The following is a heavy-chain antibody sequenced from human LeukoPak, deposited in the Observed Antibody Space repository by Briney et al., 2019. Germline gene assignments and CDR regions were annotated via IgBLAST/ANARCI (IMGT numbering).Heavy chain of an antibody. CDR1: GFTFSSYT. D-gene: IGHD3-16*02. CDR2: IKQDGSEK. CDR3: ARWAPLGLAFGGVIVAYYYYYYGMDV. Sequence: GGSLRLSCAASGFTFSSYTMSWVRQAPGKGLEWVANIKQDGSEKYYVDSVKGRFTISRDNAKNSLYLQMNSLRAEDTAVYYCARWAPLGLAFGGVIVAYYYYYYGMDVWGQGTTVTVSS. V-gene: IGHV3-7*03. J-gene: IGHJ6*02.